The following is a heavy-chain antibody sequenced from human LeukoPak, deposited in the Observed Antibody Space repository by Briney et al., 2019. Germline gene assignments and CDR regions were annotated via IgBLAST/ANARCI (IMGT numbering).Heavy chain of an antibody. CDR3: ARGGGSIYIAAAGYNWFDP. CDR2: IIPILGIA. V-gene: IGHV1-69*02. J-gene: IGHJ5*02. Sequence: SVKVSCKASGGTFSSYTISWVRQAPGQGLEWMGRIIPILGIANYAQKFQGRVTITADKSTSTAYMELSSLRSEDTAVYYCARGGGSIYIAAAGYNWFDPWGQGTLVTVSS. D-gene: IGHD6-13*01. CDR1: GGTFSSYT.